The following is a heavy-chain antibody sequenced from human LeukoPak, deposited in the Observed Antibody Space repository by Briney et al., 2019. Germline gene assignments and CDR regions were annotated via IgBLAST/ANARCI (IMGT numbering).Heavy chain of an antibody. CDR3: ASLNYYDSSGYYRLVHFQH. J-gene: IGHJ1*01. D-gene: IGHD3-22*01. V-gene: IGHV1-2*02. CDR1: GYTFTGYY. Sequence: ASVKVSCKASGYTFTGYYMHWGRQAPGQGLEWMGWINPNSGGTNYAQKFQGRVTMTRDTSISTAYMELSRLRSDDTAVYYCASLNYYDSSGYYRLVHFQHWGQGTLVTVSS. CDR2: INPNSGGT.